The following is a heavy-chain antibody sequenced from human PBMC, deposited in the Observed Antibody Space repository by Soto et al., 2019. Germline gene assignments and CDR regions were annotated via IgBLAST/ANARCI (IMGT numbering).Heavy chain of an antibody. D-gene: IGHD1-20*01. CDR2: IIPIFGTA. CDR3: AMHNWNHSWGSICCDP. CDR1: GGTFSSYA. V-gene: IGHV1-69*13. Sequence: SVKVSCKASGGTFSSYAISWVRQAPGQGLEWMGGIIPIFGTANYAQKFQGRVTITADESTSTAYMELSSLRSEDTAAYYCAMHNWNHSWGSICCDPWGQGSLVAVSS. J-gene: IGHJ5*02.